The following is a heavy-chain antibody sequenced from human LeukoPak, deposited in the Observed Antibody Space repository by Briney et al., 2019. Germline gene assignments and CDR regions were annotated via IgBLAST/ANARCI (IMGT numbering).Heavy chain of an antibody. CDR1: GFTFSSYE. J-gene: IGHJ4*02. CDR2: ISSSGSTI. D-gene: IGHD5-18*01. Sequence: PGGSLRLSCAASGFTFSSYEMNWVRQAPGKGLEWVSYISSSGSTIYYADSVKGRFTISRDNAKNSLYLQMNSLRAEDTAVYYCARDRGYTYGHPLDYWGQGTLVTVSS. V-gene: IGHV3-48*03. CDR3: ARDRGYTYGHPLDY.